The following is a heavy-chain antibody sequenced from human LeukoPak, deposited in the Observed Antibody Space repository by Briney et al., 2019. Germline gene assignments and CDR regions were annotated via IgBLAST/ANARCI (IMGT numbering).Heavy chain of an antibody. D-gene: IGHD1-26*01. CDR1: GGSISSSSYY. J-gene: IGHJ3*02. CDR2: IYYSGST. V-gene: IGHV4-39*07. Sequence: SETLSLTCTVSGGSISSSSYYWGWIRQPPGEGLEWIGSIYYSGSTYYNPSLKSRVTISVDTSKNQFSLKLSSVTAADTAVYYCARPLVVGATYAFDIWGQGAMVTVSS. CDR3: ARPLVVGATYAFDI.